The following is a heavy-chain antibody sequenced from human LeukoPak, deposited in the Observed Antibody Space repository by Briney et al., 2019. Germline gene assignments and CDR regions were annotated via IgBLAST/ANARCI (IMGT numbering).Heavy chain of an antibody. D-gene: IGHD6-13*01. CDR3: AKVKGRIAAAGTTGYYFDY. V-gene: IGHV3-23*01. J-gene: IGHJ4*02. CDR2: ISGSGGST. CDR1: GFTFSSYA. Sequence: GGSLRLSCAASGFTFSSYAMGWVRQAPGKGLEWVSAISGSGGSTYYADSVKGRFTISRDNSKNTLYLQMNSLRAEDTAVYYCAKVKGRIAAAGTTGYYFDYWGQGTLVTVSS.